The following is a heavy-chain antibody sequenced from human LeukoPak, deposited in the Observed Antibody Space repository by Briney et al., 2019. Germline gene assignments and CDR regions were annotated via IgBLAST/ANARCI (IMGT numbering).Heavy chain of an antibody. D-gene: IGHD6-19*01. CDR2: ISSSSHSI. CDR3: ARAVTRDALDL. CDR1: GFAFSNYN. J-gene: IGHJ3*01. V-gene: IGHV3-48*01. Sequence: GGSLRLSCAASGFAFSNYNMNWVRQAPGKGLEWVSYISSSSHSIYYADSVKGRFTVSRDNAQDSMYLQLNNLKAGDTAVYYCARAVTRDALDLWGQGTMVTVSS.